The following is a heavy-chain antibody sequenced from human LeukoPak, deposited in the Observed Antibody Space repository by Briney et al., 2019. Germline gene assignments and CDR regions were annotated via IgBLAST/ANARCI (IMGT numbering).Heavy chain of an antibody. CDR3: ASHVSASSWFDY. Sequence: SETLSLTCTVSGGSISSSNYYWGWIHQPPGKGLEWIGSIYYTGSTYYNPSLKSRVTISVDTSKNHFSLKLSSVTAADTAVYYCASHVSASSWFDYWGQGILVTVSS. CDR1: GGSISSSNYY. V-gene: IGHV4-39*02. J-gene: IGHJ4*02. D-gene: IGHD6-13*01. CDR2: IYYTGST.